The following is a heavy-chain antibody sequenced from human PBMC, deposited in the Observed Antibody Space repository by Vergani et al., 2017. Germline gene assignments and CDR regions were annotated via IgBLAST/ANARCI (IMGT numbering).Heavy chain of an antibody. CDR1: GGSISSGDYS. V-gene: IGHV4-61*08. Sequence: QLQLQESGSGLVKPSQTLSLTCAVSGGSISSGDYSWSWIRQPPGKGLEWIGYIYYSGSTNYNPSLKSRVTISVDTSKNQFSLKLSSVTAADTAVYYCARIIAAAGYYYFDYWGQGTLVTVSS. J-gene: IGHJ4*02. D-gene: IGHD6-13*01. CDR2: IYYSGST. CDR3: ARIIAAAGYYYFDY.